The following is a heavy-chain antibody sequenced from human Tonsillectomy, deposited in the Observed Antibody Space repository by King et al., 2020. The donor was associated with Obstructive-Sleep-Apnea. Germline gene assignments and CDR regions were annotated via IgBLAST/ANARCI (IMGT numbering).Heavy chain of an antibody. V-gene: IGHV1-2*02. J-gene: IGHJ4*02. Sequence: VQLVESGAEVKKPGASVKVSCKASGYTFTGYYIHWVRQAPGQGLEWMGWISPNSGATKYEQKFQDRVTMTRDTSISTAYMDLSRLRSDDTAIYYCARDMSAYDSTSPAYWGQGTQVTVSS. D-gene: IGHD3-10*01. CDR2: ISPNSGAT. CDR1: GYTFTGYY. CDR3: ARDMSAYDSTSPAY.